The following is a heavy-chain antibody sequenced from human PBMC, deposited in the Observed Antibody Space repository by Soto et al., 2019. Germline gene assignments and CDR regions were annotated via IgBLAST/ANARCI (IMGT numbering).Heavy chain of an antibody. Sequence: KVSCKASGYSFTSYAMDWVRQVPGKGLEWMGIIYPGDADTKYSPSFQGKVTISADKSISTAYLQWSSLKASDTAMYYCARLGVRGVYDAFDIWGQGTMVTVSS. CDR3: ARLGVRGVYDAFDI. CDR2: IYPGDADT. D-gene: IGHD3-10*01. J-gene: IGHJ3*02. CDR1: GYSFTSYA. V-gene: IGHV5-51*01.